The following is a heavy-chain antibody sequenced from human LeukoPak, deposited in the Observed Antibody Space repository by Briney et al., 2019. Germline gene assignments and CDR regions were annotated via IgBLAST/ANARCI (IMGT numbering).Heavy chain of an antibody. CDR2: INHSGST. D-gene: IGHD3-10*01. J-gene: IGHJ4*02. Sequence: PSETLSLTCAVYGGSFSGYYWSWIRQPPGKGLEWIGEINHSGSTNYNPSLKSRVTISVDTSKNQFSLKLSSVTAADTAVYYCARGMYYYGSGASDYWGQGTLVTVSS. V-gene: IGHV4-34*01. CDR3: ARGMYYYGSGASDY. CDR1: GGSFSGYY.